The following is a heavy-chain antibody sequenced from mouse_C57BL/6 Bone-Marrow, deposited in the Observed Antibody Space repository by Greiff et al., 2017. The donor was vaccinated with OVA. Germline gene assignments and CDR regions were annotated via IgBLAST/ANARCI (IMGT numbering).Heavy chain of an antibody. Sequence: EVKLMESGGGLVQSGRSLRLSCATSGFTFSDFSMSWVRQAPGKGLEWIAASRNSANEYSTEYSASVKGRFIVARDTSQSIIYLQMNDVRAEYTAIYYCERDTRAMDYWGQGTSVTVSA. CDR3: ERDTRAMDY. V-gene: IGHV7-1*01. CDR1: GFTFSDFS. J-gene: IGHJ4*01. D-gene: IGHD3-1*01. CDR2: SRNSANEYST.